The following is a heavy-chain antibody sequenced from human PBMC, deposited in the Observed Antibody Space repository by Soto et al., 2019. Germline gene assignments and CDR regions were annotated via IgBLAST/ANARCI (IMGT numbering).Heavy chain of an antibody. CDR3: ARVGIAAAGNNWFDP. CDR1: GGSVGWGK. D-gene: IGHD6-13*01. CDR2: INHSGST. V-gene: IGHV4-34*01. J-gene: IGHJ5*02. Sequence: YGGSVGWGKWVGLRRRRGKGLEWIGEINHSGSTNYNPSLKSRVTISVDTSKNQFSLKLSSVTAADTAVYYCARVGIAAAGNNWFDPWGQGTLVTVSS.